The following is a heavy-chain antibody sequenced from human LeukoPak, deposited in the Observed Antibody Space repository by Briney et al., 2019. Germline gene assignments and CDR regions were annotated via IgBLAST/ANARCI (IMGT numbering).Heavy chain of an antibody. D-gene: IGHD4-11*01. CDR3: ARLWTTVTVN. J-gene: IGHJ4*02. CDR2: INHSGST. CDR1: GGSFSGYY. V-gene: IGHV4-34*01. Sequence: PSETLSLTCAVYGGSFSGYYWSWIRQPPGKGLEWIGEINHSGSTNYNPSLKSRVTISVDTSKNQFSLKLSSVTAADTAVYYCARLWTTVTVNWGQGTLVTVSS.